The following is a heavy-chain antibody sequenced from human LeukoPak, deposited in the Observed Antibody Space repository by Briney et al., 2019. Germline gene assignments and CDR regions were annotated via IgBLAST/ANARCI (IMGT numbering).Heavy chain of an antibody. D-gene: IGHD6-19*01. V-gene: IGHV3-30*03. CDR1: GFSFSSYG. Sequence: PGGSLRLSCAASGFSFSSYGMHWVRQAPGKGLEWVAVISYDGRNKYYADSVKGRFTISRDTSKNTLYLQMNSLRAEDTAVYYCARGSGWTYWGQGTLVTVSS. CDR2: ISYDGRNK. CDR3: ARGSGWTY. J-gene: IGHJ4*02.